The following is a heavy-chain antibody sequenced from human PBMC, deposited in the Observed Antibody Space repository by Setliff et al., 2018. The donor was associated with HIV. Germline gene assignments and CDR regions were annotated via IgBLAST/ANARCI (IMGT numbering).Heavy chain of an antibody. Sequence: ASVKVSCKASGYSFTSFGISWVRQAPGQGLEWVGWMSDYNRNTEHAEKLRGRVTLTKDISTSTAYMELRSLRLDDTAVYYCARRADWFDLWGQGTLVTVSS. CDR3: ARRADWFDL. CDR1: GYSFTSFG. J-gene: IGHJ5*02. V-gene: IGHV1-18*01. CDR2: MSDYNRNT.